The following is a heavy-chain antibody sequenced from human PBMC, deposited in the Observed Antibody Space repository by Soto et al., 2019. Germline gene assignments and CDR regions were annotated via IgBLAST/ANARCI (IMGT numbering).Heavy chain of an antibody. D-gene: IGHD6-6*01. J-gene: IGHJ5*02. CDR2: ISAYNGNT. V-gene: IGHV1-18*04. CDR3: ARDRAAPNWFDP. Sequence: GASVKVSCKASGYTFTSYCISWVRQAPGQGLEWMGWISAYNGNTNYAQKFQGRVTMTRDTSISTAYMELSRLRSDDTAAYYCARDRAAPNWFDPWGQGTLVTVSS. CDR1: GYTFTSYC.